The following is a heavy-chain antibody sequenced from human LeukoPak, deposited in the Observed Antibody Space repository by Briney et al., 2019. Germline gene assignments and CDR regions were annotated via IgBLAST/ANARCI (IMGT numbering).Heavy chain of an antibody. D-gene: IGHD5-18*01. V-gene: IGHV3-7*02. J-gene: IGHJ4*02. CDR2: IKQDGSEK. Sequence: GGSLRLSCAASGFTFSSYAMSWVRQAPGKGLEWVANIKQDGSEKYYVDSVKGRLTISRDNAKNSLYLQMNSLRAEDTAVYYCATRQLISNGWGQGTLVTVSS. CDR3: ATRQLISNG. CDR1: GFTFSSYA.